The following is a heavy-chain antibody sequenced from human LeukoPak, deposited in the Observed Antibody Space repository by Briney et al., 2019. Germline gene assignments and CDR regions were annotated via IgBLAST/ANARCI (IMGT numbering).Heavy chain of an antibody. Sequence: GGSLRLSCAASGFTFSSYSMNWVRQAPGKGLEWVSSISSSSSYIYYADSVKGRFTISRDNAKNSLYLQMNSLRAEDTAVYYCAISPVDTAVVTEAWGQGTLVTVSS. CDR2: ISSSSSYI. V-gene: IGHV3-21*01. CDR1: GFTFSSYS. J-gene: IGHJ5*02. D-gene: IGHD5-18*01. CDR3: AISPVDTAVVTEA.